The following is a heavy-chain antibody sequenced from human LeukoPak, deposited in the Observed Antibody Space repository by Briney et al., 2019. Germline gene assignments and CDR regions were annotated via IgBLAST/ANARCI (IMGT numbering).Heavy chain of an antibody. V-gene: IGHV3-30*14. CDR3: ARSEINDYIKY. D-gene: IGHD5-24*01. CDR1: GFTFSSYA. CDR2: ISYDGSNK. Sequence: GGSLRLSCAASGFTFSSYAMHWVRQAPGKGLEWVAVISYDGSNKYYADSVKGRFTISRDNSKNTLYLQVNSLRAEDTAVYYCARSEINDYIKYWGQGILVIVSS. J-gene: IGHJ4*02.